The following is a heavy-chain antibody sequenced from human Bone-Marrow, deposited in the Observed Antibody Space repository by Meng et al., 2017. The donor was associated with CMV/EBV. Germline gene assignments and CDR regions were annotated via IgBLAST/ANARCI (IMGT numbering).Heavy chain of an antibody. D-gene: IGHD2-8*01. CDR2: ISSSGSTI. CDR3: ARDPRGVRRHLHDY. V-gene: IGHV3-48*03. Sequence: GGSLRLSCAASGFTFSSYEMNWVRQAPGKGLEWVSYISSSGSTIYYADSVKGRFTISRDNSKNTLYLQMNSLRAEDTAVYYCARDPRGVRRHLHDYWGQGTLVTVSS. CDR1: GFTFSSYE. J-gene: IGHJ4*02.